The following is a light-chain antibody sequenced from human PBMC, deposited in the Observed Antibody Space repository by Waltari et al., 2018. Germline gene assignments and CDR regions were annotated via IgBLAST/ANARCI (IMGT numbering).Light chain of an antibody. J-gene: IGKJ5*01. CDR3: QQYYSYPVT. CDR2: ASS. V-gene: IGKV1-8*01. CDR1: QSISTY. Sequence: AIRMNQSPSSLSASTGDRVTITCRANQSISTYLAWYQQKPGKAPSLLVYASSTLQTAVSQRFSGSGSGTDFTLSISCLQSEDFATYYCQQYYSYPVTFGHGTRLE.